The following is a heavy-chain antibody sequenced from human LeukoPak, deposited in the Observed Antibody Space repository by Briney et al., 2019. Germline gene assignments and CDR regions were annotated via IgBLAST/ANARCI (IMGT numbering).Heavy chain of an antibody. CDR3: AREDEYCTNGVCYLPGSQ. CDR2: IIPILGIA. CDR1: GGTFSSYA. V-gene: IGHV1-69*04. D-gene: IGHD2-8*01. Sequence: SVKVSCKASGGTFSSYAISWVRQAPGQGLEWMGRIIPILGIANYAQKFQGRVTITADKSTSTAYMELSSLRSEDTAVYYCAREDEYCTNGVCYLPGSQWGQGTLVTVSS. J-gene: IGHJ4*02.